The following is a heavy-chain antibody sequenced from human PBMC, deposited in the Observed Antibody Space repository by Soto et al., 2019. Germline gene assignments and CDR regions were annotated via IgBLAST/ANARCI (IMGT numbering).Heavy chain of an antibody. CDR3: ARAAYYDILTSYYYFPY. V-gene: IGHV3-21*01. CDR1: GFTFSSYS. CDR2: ISISSSYI. J-gene: IGHJ4*02. Sequence: PGGSLRLSCAVSGFTFSSYSMNWVRQAPGKGLEWVSSISISSSYIYYADSVKGRFTISRDNAKSSLYLQMNSLRAEDTAVYYCARAAYYDILTSYYYFPYWGQGTLVTVSS. D-gene: IGHD3-9*01.